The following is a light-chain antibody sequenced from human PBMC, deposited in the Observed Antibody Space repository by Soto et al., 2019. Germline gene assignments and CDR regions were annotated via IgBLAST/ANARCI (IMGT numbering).Light chain of an antibody. CDR1: HSVTNY. V-gene: IGKV3-11*01. Sequence: ESVLTQSPATLSLSPGERATLSCRASHSVTNYLAWYQQKPGQAPRLLIYDASNRATGIPARFSGSGSGTDFTLTIRSLAPEDSAVYYCQQRSNWPPGGTFGGGTKVDIK. CDR3: QQRSNWPPGGT. J-gene: IGKJ4*01. CDR2: DAS.